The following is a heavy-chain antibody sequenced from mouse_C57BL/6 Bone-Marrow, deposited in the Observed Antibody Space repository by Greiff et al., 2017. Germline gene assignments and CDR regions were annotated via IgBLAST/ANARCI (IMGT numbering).Heavy chain of an antibody. Sequence: VQLQQSGAELVRPGASVKLSCTASGFNIKDDYMHWVKQRPEQGLEWIGWIDPENGDTEYASKFQGKATMTADTSSNTAYMQLSSLTSEDTAVYYCTPFTTVVAGDYWGQGTTLTVSS. J-gene: IGHJ2*01. D-gene: IGHD1-1*01. CDR1: GFNIKDDY. CDR3: TPFTTVVAGDY. V-gene: IGHV14-4*01. CDR2: IDPENGDT.